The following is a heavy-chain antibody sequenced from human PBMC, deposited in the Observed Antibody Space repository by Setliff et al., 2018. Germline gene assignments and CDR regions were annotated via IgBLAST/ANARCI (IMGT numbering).Heavy chain of an antibody. CDR2: IRGRTDNYAT. Sequence: PGGSLRLSCAASGFSFSGSAVYWVRQASVKGLEWIGRIRGRTDNYATAYAASVRGRFTISRDDSKYTAYLQMNSLKTEDTAVYYCTFARDGYDVFDIWGQGTMVTVSS. V-gene: IGHV3-73*01. CDR3: TFARDGYDVFDI. J-gene: IGHJ3*02. D-gene: IGHD5-18*01. CDR1: GFSFSGSA.